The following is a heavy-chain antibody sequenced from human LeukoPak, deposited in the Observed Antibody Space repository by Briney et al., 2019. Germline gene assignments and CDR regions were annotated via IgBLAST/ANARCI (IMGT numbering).Heavy chain of an antibody. CDR1: GYTFTRYY. CDR2: INPNSGGT. D-gene: IGHD1-26*01. Sequence: ASVKVSCKASGYTFTRYYMHWVRQAPGQGLEWTGWINPNSGGTNYARKFQGRVTMTRDTSISTAYMELSRLRSDDTAVYYCASAVGATTYGAFDIWGQGTMVTVSS. J-gene: IGHJ3*02. V-gene: IGHV1-2*02. CDR3: ASAVGATTYGAFDI.